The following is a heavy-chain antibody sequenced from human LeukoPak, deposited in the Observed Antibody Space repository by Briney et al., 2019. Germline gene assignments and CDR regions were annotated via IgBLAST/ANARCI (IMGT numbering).Heavy chain of an antibody. CDR1: GYTFTSYG. J-gene: IGHJ5*02. Sequence: ASVKVSCKASGYTFTSYGISWVRQAPGQGLEWMGWISAYNGNTNYAQKLQGRVTMTTDTSTSTAYMELSSLRSEDTAVYYCARQPLFYDSSGYYYLNWFDPWGQGTLVTVSS. CDR3: ARQPLFYDSSGYYYLNWFDP. V-gene: IGHV1-18*01. CDR2: ISAYNGNT. D-gene: IGHD3-22*01.